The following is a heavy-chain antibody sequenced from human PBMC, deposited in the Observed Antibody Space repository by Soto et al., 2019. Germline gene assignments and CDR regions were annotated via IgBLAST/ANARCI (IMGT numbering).Heavy chain of an antibody. CDR1: GFTFSDYA. CDR3: AGSYGDSGY. D-gene: IGHD4-17*01. J-gene: IGHJ4*02. V-gene: IGHV3-30-3*01. Sequence: QVQLVESGGGVVQPGRSLRLSCAASGFTFSDYAMHWVRQAPGKGLEWVADISYDGGNKYYADSVKGRFTSSRDNSKNTLSLQMNSLGAEDTAVYYCAGSYGDSGYWGQGTLVTVSS. CDR2: ISYDGGNK.